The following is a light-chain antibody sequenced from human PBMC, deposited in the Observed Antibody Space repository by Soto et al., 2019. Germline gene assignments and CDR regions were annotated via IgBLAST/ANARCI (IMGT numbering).Light chain of an antibody. J-gene: IGKJ1*01. CDR2: AAS. CDR3: QQCYSSPPT. V-gene: IGKV1-39*01. CDR1: QTISNY. Sequence: DIQMTQSPSSLSASVGDRVTITCRASQTISNYLNWYQQQPGKAPKLLIYAASSLQSGVPSRFSGSGSGTDFTLTISSLQPEDFATYYCQQCYSSPPTFGQGTKVDIK.